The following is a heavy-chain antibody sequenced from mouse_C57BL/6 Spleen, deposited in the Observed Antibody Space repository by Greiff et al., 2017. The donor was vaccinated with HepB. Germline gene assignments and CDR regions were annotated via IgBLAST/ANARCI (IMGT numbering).Heavy chain of an antibody. CDR2: ISSGGDYI. CDR1: GFTFSSYA. CDR3: TRVGGYAYYFDY. D-gene: IGHD2-2*01. J-gene: IGHJ2*01. Sequence: DVKLQESGEGLVKPGGSLKLSCAASGFTFSSYAMSWVRQTPEKRLEWVAYISSGGDYIYYADTVKGRFTISRDNARNTLYLQMSSLKSEDTAMYYCTRVGGYAYYFDYWGQGTTLTVSS. V-gene: IGHV5-9-1*02.